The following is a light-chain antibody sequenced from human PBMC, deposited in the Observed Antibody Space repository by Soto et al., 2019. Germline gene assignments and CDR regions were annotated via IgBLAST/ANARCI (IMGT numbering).Light chain of an antibody. J-gene: IGLJ2*01. CDR3: GTWDVSLNVV. Sequence: QAVVTQPPSVSAAPGQRVTISCSGSISNIGTNYVSWYQQLPGTAPKLLLYENDKRPSGIPDRFSGSKSGTSATLGISGLQTGDEADYYCGTWDVSLNVVFGGGTQLTVL. CDR1: ISNIGTNY. CDR2: END. V-gene: IGLV1-51*01.